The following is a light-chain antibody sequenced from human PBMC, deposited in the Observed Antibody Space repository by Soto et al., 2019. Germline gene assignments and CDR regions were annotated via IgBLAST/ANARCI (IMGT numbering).Light chain of an antibody. CDR1: QSISNF. V-gene: IGKV1-39*01. Sequence: DIQLTQSPSPLSASVGDRVTITCRASQSISNFLNWYQQRPGQAPKLLISSSSNVQSGVPSRFRGRGSGTDFTLTISGLQPEDAATYCCQQCYNTPRTFGQGTKVDIK. CDR2: SSS. CDR3: QQCYNTPRT. J-gene: IGKJ1*01.